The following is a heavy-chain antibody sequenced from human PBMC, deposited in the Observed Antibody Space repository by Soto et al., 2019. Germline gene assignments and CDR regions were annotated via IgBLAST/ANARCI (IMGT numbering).Heavy chain of an antibody. Sequence: PGGSLRLSCAASGFTFTTYAMNWFRQAPGKGLEWVSAIGSNGGTTYYADSVRGRFTISRDNSINTLYLQMSSLRTEDTAVYYCAHPRGYGVFDAFDIWGQGTMVTVSS. J-gene: IGHJ3*02. CDR1: GFTFTTYA. V-gene: IGHV3-23*01. D-gene: IGHD4-17*01. CDR3: AHPRGYGVFDAFDI. CDR2: IGSNGGTT.